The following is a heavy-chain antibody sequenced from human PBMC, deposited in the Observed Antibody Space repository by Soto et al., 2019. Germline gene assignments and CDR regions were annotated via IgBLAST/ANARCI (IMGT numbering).Heavy chain of an antibody. CDR1: GGTFSSYA. V-gene: IGHV1-2*02. J-gene: IGHJ4*02. D-gene: IGHD6-6*01. Sequence: QVQLVQSGAEVKKPGSSVKVSCKASGGTFSSYAISWVRQAPGQGLEWMGWINPNSGGTNYAQKFQGRVTMTRDTSISTAYMELSRLRSDDTAVYYCATYISRGSSSWEDYWGQGTLVTVSS. CDR2: INPNSGGT. CDR3: ATYISRGSSSWEDY.